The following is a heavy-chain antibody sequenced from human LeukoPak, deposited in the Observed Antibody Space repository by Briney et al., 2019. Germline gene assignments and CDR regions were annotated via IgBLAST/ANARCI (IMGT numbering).Heavy chain of an antibody. D-gene: IGHD3-3*01. Sequence: PSETLSLTCTVSGGSISSSSYYWGWIRQPPGKGLEWIGSIYYSGSTYYNPSLKSRVTISVDTSKNQFSLKLSSVTAADTAVYYCARVRRFLEDRYYYYMDVWGKGTTVTVSS. CDR3: ARVRRFLEDRYYYYMDV. CDR1: GGSISSSSYY. CDR2: IYYSGST. J-gene: IGHJ6*03. V-gene: IGHV4-39*07.